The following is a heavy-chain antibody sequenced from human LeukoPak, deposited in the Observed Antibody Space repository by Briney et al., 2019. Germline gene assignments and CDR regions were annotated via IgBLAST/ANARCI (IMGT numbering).Heavy chain of an antibody. CDR1: GFTFSSYS. V-gene: IGHV3-21*01. D-gene: IGHD3-10*01. CDR2: ISSSSSYI. Sequence: SGGSLRLSCAASGFTFSSYSMNWVRQAPGKGLEWVSSISSSSSYIYYADSVKGRFTISRDNAKNSLYLQMNSLRAEDTAVYYCAKDSGALTYYMDVWGKGTTVTVSS. CDR3: AKDSGALTYYMDV. J-gene: IGHJ6*03.